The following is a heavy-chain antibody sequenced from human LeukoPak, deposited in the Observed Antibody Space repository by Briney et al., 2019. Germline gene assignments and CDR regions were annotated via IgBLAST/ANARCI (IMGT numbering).Heavy chain of an antibody. D-gene: IGHD1-26*01. Sequence: PGGSLRLSCAASGFTFSSYWMHWVRQAPGKGLEWVSSISSSSSYIYYADSVKGRFTISRDNAKNSLYLQMNSLRAEDTAVYYCARGIRSYYFDYWGQGTLVTVSS. CDR1: GFTFSSYW. V-gene: IGHV3-21*01. CDR3: ARGIRSYYFDY. CDR2: ISSSSSYI. J-gene: IGHJ4*02.